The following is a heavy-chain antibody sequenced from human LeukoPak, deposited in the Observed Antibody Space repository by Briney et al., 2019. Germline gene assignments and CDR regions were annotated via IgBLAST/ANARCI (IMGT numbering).Heavy chain of an antibody. CDR2: ITGSGGTT. CDR3: ARDQALQLVGDS. Sequence: GGSLRLSCAASGFTFDTHHMSWVRQAPGKGLEWLSDITGSGGTTHYSDSVTGRFTISRDNSKNTLYLQMDSLRVEDTAVYHCARDQALQLVGDSWGQGTLVSVSS. D-gene: IGHD6-13*01. V-gene: IGHV3-23*01. CDR1: GFTFDTHH. J-gene: IGHJ4*02.